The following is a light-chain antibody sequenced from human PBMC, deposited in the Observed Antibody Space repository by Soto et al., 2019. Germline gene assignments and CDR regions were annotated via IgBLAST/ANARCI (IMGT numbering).Light chain of an antibody. CDR2: AAS. J-gene: IGKJ1*01. CDR3: QQSYSYIRA. CDR1: QNIRNF. V-gene: IGKV1-39*01. Sequence: DIRVTQSPSSLSASVGDRVTITCRASQNIRNFLHWYQQKPGKAPKLLIYAASNLKSGVPSRFTASGSGTDFTLIISSLHPEDLATYYCQQSYSYIRAFGQGTTV.